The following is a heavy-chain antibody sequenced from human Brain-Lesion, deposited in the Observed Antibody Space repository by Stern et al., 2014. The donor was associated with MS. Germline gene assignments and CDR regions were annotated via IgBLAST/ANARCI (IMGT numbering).Heavy chain of an antibody. CDR3: ARSPATPSGYDRFDY. Sequence: VQLVQSGAEVKKPGESLKISCEASGYLFDDYWIGWVRQMSGRGLELVAIIFPRDSNTRSSPSVQGQATISADKSISTAYLQWSSLKASDTAMYYCARSPATPSGYDRFDYWGQGALVTVSS. D-gene: IGHD5-12*01. CDR2: IFPRDSNT. V-gene: IGHV5-51*03. CDR1: GYLFDDYW. J-gene: IGHJ4*02.